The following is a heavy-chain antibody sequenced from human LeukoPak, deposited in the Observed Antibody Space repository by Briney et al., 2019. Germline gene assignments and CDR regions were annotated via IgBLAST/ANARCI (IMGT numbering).Heavy chain of an antibody. J-gene: IGHJ3*02. CDR3: ARDEYTIFGVVAPGAFDI. V-gene: IGHV4-61*02. CDR1: GGSISSGSYY. Sequence: SETLSLTCTVSGGSISSGSYYWGWIRQPAGEGLEWLARIYTSGTTNYNPSLKSRVTISVDTSKNQFSLKLSSVTAADTAIYYCARDEYTIFGVVAPGAFDIWGQGTMVTVSS. CDR2: IYTSGTT. D-gene: IGHD3-3*01.